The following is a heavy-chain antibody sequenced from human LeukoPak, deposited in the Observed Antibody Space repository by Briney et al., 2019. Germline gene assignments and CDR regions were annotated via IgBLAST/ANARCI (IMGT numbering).Heavy chain of an antibody. Sequence: GGSLRLSCAASGFTFRSYWLSRAGQAPGKGLEGVGNIKQDGSEKYYVDSVKGRFTISRDNAKNSLYLQMNSLRAEDTAVYYCASLHDYGGNLDYWGQGTLVTVSS. CDR3: ASLHDYGGNLDY. CDR1: GFTFRSYW. D-gene: IGHD4-23*01. J-gene: IGHJ4*02. CDR2: IKQDGSEK. V-gene: IGHV3-7*01.